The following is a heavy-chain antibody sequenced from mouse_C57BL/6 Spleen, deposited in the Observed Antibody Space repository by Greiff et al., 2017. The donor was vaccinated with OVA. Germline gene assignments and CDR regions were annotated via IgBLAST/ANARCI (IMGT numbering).Heavy chain of an antibody. Sequence: EVQLVESGGDLVKPGGSLKLSCAASGFTFSSYGMSWVRQTPDKRLEWVATISSGGSYTYYPDSVKGRFTISRDNAKNTLYLQMSSLKSEDTAMYYCARPPVVATDWYFDVWGTGTTVTVSS. CDR3: ARPPVVATDWYFDV. CDR2: ISSGGSYT. CDR1: GFTFSSYG. J-gene: IGHJ1*03. V-gene: IGHV5-6*01. D-gene: IGHD1-1*01.